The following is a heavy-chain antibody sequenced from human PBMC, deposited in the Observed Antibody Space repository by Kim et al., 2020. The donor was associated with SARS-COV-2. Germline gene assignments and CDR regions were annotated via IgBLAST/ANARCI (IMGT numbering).Heavy chain of an antibody. J-gene: IGHJ6*02. D-gene: IGHD1-26*01. Sequence: SVKVSCKASGGTFSSYAISWVRQAPGQGLEWMGGIIPIFGTANYAQKFQGRVTITADESTSTAYMELSSLRSEDTAVYYCARPGIVGALGYYGMDVWGQGTTVTVSS. V-gene: IGHV1-69*13. CDR3: ARPGIVGALGYYGMDV. CDR2: IIPIFGTA. CDR1: GGTFSSYA.